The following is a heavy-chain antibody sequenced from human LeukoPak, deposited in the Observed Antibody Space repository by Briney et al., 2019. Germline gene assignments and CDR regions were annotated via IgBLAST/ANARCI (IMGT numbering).Heavy chain of an antibody. Sequence: GGSLRLSCAASGFTFSSYGMHWVRQAPGKGLEWVANIWRDGSQKNYVDSVRGRFTISRDNAKSSLYLQMNSLRVEDTAVYYCARGSTSYDYWGQETLVTVSS. D-gene: IGHD2-2*01. CDR3: ARGSTSYDY. V-gene: IGHV3-7*01. J-gene: IGHJ4*02. CDR1: GFTFSSYG. CDR2: IWRDGSQK.